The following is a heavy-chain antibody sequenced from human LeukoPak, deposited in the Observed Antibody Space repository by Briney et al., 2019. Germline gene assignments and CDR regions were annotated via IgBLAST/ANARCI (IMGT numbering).Heavy chain of an antibody. V-gene: IGHV3-30*18. CDR1: GFTFSSYG. Sequence: GGSLRLSCAASGFTFSSYGMHWVRQAPGKGLEWVAVISYDGSNKYYADSVKGRFTISRDNSKNTLYLQMNSLRAEDTAVYYCAEGYYYDSSSPDYWGQGTLVTVSS. CDR3: AEGYYYDSSSPDY. CDR2: ISYDGSNK. J-gene: IGHJ4*02. D-gene: IGHD3-22*01.